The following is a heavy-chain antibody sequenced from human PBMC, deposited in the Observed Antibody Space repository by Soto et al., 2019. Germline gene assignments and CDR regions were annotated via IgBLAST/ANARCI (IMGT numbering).Heavy chain of an antibody. CDR2: IWYDGSNK. CDR1: GFTFSSYG. D-gene: IGHD6-13*01. Sequence: QVQLVESGGGVVQPGRSLRLSCAASGFTFSSYGMHWVRQAPGKGLEWVAVIWYDGSNKYYADSVKGRFTISRDNSKNTLDLQMNSLRAEDTAVYYCARGYSSSWYYFDYWGQGTLVTVSS. J-gene: IGHJ4*02. CDR3: ARGYSSSWYYFDY. V-gene: IGHV3-33*01.